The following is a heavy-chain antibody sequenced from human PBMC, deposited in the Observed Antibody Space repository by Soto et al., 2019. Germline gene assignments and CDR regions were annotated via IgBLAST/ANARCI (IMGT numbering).Heavy chain of an antibody. Sequence: GGSLRLSCAASGFTFSSYAMSWVRQAPGKGLEWVSAISGSGGSTYYAESVKGRFTISRDNSKNTLYLQMNSLRAEDTAVYYCAKGVVVPAAGLGTFDYWGQGTLVTVSS. J-gene: IGHJ4*02. CDR1: GFTFSSYA. CDR3: AKGVVVPAAGLGTFDY. D-gene: IGHD2-2*01. CDR2: ISGSGGST. V-gene: IGHV3-23*01.